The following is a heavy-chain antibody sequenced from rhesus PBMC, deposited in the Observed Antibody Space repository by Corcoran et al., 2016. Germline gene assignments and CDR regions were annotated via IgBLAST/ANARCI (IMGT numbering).Heavy chain of an antibody. J-gene: IGHJ4*01. D-gene: IGHD5-24*01. V-gene: IGHV3S18*01. CDR3: ARGVWTAGTPNYFDY. CDR2: SSYTGGST. CDR1: GFSFSDYY. Sequence: EVQLVESGGGLAKPGGSLRLSCAASGFSFSDYYMYWVRQAPGKGLEWVSGSSYTGGSTYYADSVKGRFTISRENAKNTLYLQMDSLRAEDTAVYYCARGVWTAGTPNYFDYWGQGVLVTVSS.